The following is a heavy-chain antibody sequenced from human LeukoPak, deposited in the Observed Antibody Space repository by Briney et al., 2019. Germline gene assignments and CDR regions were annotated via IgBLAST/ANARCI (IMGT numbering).Heavy chain of an antibody. Sequence: SETLSLTCAVYGGSFSGYYWSWIRQPPGKELEWIGEINHSGSTNYNPSLKSRVTISVDTSKNQFSLKLSSVTAADTAVYYCASTNCSGGSCYSIFDYWGQGTLVTVSS. J-gene: IGHJ4*02. CDR1: GGSFSGYY. D-gene: IGHD2-15*01. V-gene: IGHV4-34*01. CDR3: ASTNCSGGSCYSIFDY. CDR2: INHSGST.